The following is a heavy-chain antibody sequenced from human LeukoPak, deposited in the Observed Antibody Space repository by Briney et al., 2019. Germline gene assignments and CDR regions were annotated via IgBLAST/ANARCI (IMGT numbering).Heavy chain of an antibody. D-gene: IGHD3-22*01. CDR1: AGSISRYY. CDR3: ARGYHYYDTRGYYYFDY. CDR2: IYYSGST. Sequence: PSETLSLTCSVSAGSISRYYWSWIRQPPGKGLEWIGYIYYSGSTDYNPSLKSRVTISLDTSKNQFSLKLSSVTAADTAVYYCARGYHYYDTRGYYYFDYWGQGTLVTVSS. J-gene: IGHJ4*02. V-gene: IGHV4-59*01.